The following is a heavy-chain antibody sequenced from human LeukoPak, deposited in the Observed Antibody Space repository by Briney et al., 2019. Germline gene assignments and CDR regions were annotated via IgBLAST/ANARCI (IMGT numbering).Heavy chain of an antibody. CDR1: GFTFSTYA. Sequence: GGSLRLSCAASGFTFSTYAMSWVRQAPGKGLEWVSSINGSGNATYYADSVKGRFTISRDNSKNTLYQQMNSLRAEDTAVYYCAKDRYCYGGDCSGELDNWGQGTLVTVSS. V-gene: IGHV3-23*01. J-gene: IGHJ4*02. CDR2: INGSGNAT. CDR3: AKDRYCYGGDCSGELDN. D-gene: IGHD2-21*02.